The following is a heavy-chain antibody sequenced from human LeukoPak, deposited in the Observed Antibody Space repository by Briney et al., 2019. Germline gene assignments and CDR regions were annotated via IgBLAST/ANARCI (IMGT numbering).Heavy chain of an antibody. D-gene: IGHD6-6*01. J-gene: IGHJ4*02. CDR2: INLDGSGR. Sequence: GGSLRLSCAASGFTFSNSWMSWVRQAPGKRLEWVAEINLDGSGRYYVDSVRGRFTISRDNAKNSVFLQLNSLRAEDTAVYYCGSFDVYWCQGTLVTVSS. CDR3: GSFDVY. CDR1: GFTFSNSW. V-gene: IGHV3-7*01.